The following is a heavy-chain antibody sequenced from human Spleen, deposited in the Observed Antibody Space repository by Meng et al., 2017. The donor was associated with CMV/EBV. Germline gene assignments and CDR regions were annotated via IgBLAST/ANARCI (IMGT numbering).Heavy chain of an antibody. J-gene: IGHJ4*02. CDR1: GFMLRRYW. D-gene: IGHD3-10*01. CDR3: VKLFDY. Sequence: GESLKISCTASGFMLRRYWMTWVRQAPGKGLEWVANINEDGSERQYVDSVRGRFTISRDNAKNSLYLQMNSLRVEDTAVYYCVKLFDYWGQGTLVTVSS. CDR2: INEDGSER. V-gene: IGHV3-7*01.